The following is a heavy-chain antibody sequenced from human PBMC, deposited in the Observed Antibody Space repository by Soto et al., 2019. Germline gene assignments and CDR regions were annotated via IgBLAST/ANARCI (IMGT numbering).Heavy chain of an antibody. CDR1: GGSISSYY. Sequence: PSETLSLTCTVSGGSISSYYWSWIRQPPGKGLEWIGYIYYSGGTNYNPSLKSRVTISVDTSKNQFSLKLSSVTAADTAVYYCARRSYDILTGYYGHYYYMDVWGKGTTVTVSS. CDR2: IYYSGGT. CDR3: ARRSYDILTGYYGHYYYMDV. V-gene: IGHV4-59*08. D-gene: IGHD3-9*01. J-gene: IGHJ6*03.